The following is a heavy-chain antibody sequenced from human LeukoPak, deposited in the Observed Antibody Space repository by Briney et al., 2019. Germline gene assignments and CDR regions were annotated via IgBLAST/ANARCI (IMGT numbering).Heavy chain of an antibody. J-gene: IGHJ6*04. V-gene: IGHV4-34*01. D-gene: IGHD2-2*01. CDR3: ARYCSSTSCRAPYYGMDV. Sequence: SETLSLTCAVYGGSFRGYYWSWIRQPPGKGLEWIGEINHSGSTNYNPSLKSRVTISVDTSKNQFSLKLSSVTAADTAVYYCARYCSSTSCRAPYYGMDVWGKGTTVTVSS. CDR1: GGSFRGYY. CDR2: INHSGST.